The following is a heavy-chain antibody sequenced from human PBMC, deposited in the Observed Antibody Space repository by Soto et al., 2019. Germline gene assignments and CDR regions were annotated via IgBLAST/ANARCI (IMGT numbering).Heavy chain of an antibody. Sequence: GGSLRLSCAASGFTVSSNYMSWVRQAPGKGLEWVSVIYSGGSTYYADSVKGRFTISRDNSKNTLYLQMNSLRAEDTAVYYCARRRGYYYDSSGSNWFDPWGQGTLVTVSS. CDR2: IYSGGST. J-gene: IGHJ5*02. CDR3: ARRRGYYYDSSGSNWFDP. CDR1: GFTVSSNY. V-gene: IGHV3-53*01. D-gene: IGHD3-22*01.